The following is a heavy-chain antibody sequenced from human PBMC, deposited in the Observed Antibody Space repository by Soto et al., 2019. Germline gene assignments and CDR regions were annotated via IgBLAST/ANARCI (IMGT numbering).Heavy chain of an antibody. Sequence: SETLSLTCAVYGGSFSGHYWSWIHQPPGKGLEWIGENNHSGRSSYNPSLKSRVTISVDTSKNHFSLELRSVTAADTAVYYCAREGGSGSRDWYYNVWGRGTLVTASS. D-gene: IGHD1-26*01. CDR1: GGSFSGHY. CDR2: NNHSGRS. CDR3: AREGGSGSRDWYYNV. V-gene: IGHV4-34*01. J-gene: IGHJ2*01.